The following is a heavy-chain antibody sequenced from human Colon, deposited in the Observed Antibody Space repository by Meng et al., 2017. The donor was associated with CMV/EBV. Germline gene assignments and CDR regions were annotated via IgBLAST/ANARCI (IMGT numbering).Heavy chain of an antibody. Sequence: SGGTFSSYAISWVRQDPGQGLEWMGGIIPIFGTANYAQKFQGRVTITTDESTSTAYMELSSLRSEDTAVYYCARGRNFQLVPSHFDYWGQGTLVTVSS. CDR2: IIPIFGTA. CDR3: ARGRNFQLVPSHFDY. CDR1: GGTFSSYA. D-gene: IGHD6-6*01. J-gene: IGHJ4*02. V-gene: IGHV1-69*05.